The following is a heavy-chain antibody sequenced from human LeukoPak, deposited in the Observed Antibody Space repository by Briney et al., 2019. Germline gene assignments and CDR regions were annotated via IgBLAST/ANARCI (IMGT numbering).Heavy chain of an antibody. Sequence: GGSLRLSCAASGFTFSGYTMNWVRQAPGKGLEWVSSISSSGSYVNYTDSVKGRFTISRDNAKKSLYLQMNSLRAEDTAVYYCARDCSTTSCYLGNAFDIWGQGTMVTVSS. CDR1: GFTFSGYT. V-gene: IGHV3-21*01. J-gene: IGHJ3*02. CDR2: ISSSGSYV. D-gene: IGHD2-2*01. CDR3: ARDCSTTSCYLGNAFDI.